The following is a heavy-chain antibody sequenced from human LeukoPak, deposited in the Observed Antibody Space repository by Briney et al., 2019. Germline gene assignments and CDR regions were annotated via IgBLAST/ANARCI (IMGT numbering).Heavy chain of an antibody. CDR2: ISGSGGST. CDR3: AKEIVVVPAAKAIGYYYYGMDV. CDR1: GFTFSSYA. D-gene: IGHD2-2*01. Sequence: GGSLRLSCAASGFTFSSYAMSWVRQAPGKWLEWVSAISGSGGSTYYADSVKGRFTISRDNSKNTLYLQMNSLRAEDTAVYYCAKEIVVVPAAKAIGYYYYGMDVWGQGTTVTVSS. J-gene: IGHJ6*02. V-gene: IGHV3-23*01.